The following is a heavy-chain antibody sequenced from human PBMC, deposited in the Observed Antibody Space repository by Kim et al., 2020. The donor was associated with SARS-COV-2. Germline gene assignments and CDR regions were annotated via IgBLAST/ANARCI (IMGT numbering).Heavy chain of an antibody. D-gene: IGHD3-3*02. V-gene: IGHV3-23*01. Sequence: GGSLRLSCAASGFTFSNYAMNWVRQAPGKGLEWVSAISGAGGSTYYADSVKGRFTISRDNSKNTLYLQMNSLRADDTAVYYCSIRSNHCGQGTLVTVAS. CDR2: ISGAGGST. J-gene: IGHJ5*02. CDR3: SIRSNH. CDR1: GFTFSNYA.